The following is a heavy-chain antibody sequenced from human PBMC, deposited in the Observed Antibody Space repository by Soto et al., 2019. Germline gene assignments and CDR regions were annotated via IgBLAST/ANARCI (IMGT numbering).Heavy chain of an antibody. CDR1: GGTFSSYA. Sequence: SVKVSCKASGGTFSSYAISWVRQAPGQGLEWMGGIIPIFGTANYAQKFQGRVTITADESTSTAYMELSSLRSEDTAVYYCAQSGHSSVFPIKTYYHYGMDVWGPGITVTLSS. V-gene: IGHV1-69*13. D-gene: IGHD3-22*01. CDR3: AQSGHSSVFPIKTYYHYGMDV. J-gene: IGHJ6*02. CDR2: IIPIFGTA.